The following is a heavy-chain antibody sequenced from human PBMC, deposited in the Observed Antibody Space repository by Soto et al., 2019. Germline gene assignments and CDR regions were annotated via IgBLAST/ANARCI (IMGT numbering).Heavy chain of an antibody. Sequence: PSETLSLTCTVSGGSISSYYWSWIRQPAGKGLEWIGRIYTSGSTNYNPSLKSRVTMSVDTSKNQFSLKLSSVTAADTAVYYCARGVVYYDSSGYSTGAEYFQHWGQGTLVTVSS. CDR2: IYTSGST. V-gene: IGHV4-4*07. CDR1: GGSISSYY. D-gene: IGHD3-22*01. J-gene: IGHJ1*01. CDR3: ARGVVYYDSSGYSTGAEYFQH.